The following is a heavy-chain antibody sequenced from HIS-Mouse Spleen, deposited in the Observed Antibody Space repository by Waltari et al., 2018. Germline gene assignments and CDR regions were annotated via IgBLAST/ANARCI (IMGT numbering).Heavy chain of an antibody. CDR3: AREIPYSSSWYDWYFDL. J-gene: IGHJ2*01. Sequence: QLQLQESGPGLVKPSETLSLTCTVSGGSISSSSYYWGWNRQPPGKGLEWIGSIDYSGSTYYNPSLKSRVTISVDTSKSQFSLKLSSVTAADTAVYYCAREIPYSSSWYDWYFDLWGRGTLVTVSS. CDR1: GGSISSSSYY. CDR2: IDYSGST. V-gene: IGHV4-39*07. D-gene: IGHD6-13*01.